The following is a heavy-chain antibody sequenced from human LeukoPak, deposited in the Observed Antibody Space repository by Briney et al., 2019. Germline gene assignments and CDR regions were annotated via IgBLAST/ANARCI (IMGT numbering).Heavy chain of an antibody. D-gene: IGHD1-26*01. CDR2: ISYDGSNK. J-gene: IGHJ4*01. CDR3: AREGATTSLDY. CDR1: GFTFSSYA. V-gene: IGHV3-30-3*01. Sequence: GGSLRLSCAASGFTFSSYAMSWVRQAPGKGLEWVAVISYDGSNKYYADSVKGRFTISRDNSKNTLYLQMNSLRAEDTAVYYCAREGATTSLDYWGQGTLVTVSS.